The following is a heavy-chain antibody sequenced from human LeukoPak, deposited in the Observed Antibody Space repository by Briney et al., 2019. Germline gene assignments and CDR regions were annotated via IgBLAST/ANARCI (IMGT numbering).Heavy chain of an antibody. CDR1: GGSISSGSYY. D-gene: IGHD3-10*01. V-gene: IGHV4-61*02. CDR3: ARYYGSGSYSHAFDI. Sequence: PSETLSLTCTVSGGSISSGSYYWSWIRQPAGKGLEWIGRIYTSGSTNYNPSLKSRVTISVDTSKNQFSLKLSSVTAADTAVYYCARYYGSGSYSHAFDIWGQGTMVTVSS. J-gene: IGHJ3*02. CDR2: IYTSGST.